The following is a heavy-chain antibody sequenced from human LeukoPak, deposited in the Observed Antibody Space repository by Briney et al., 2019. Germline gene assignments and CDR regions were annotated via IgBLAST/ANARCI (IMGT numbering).Heavy chain of an antibody. Sequence: GASVKVSCKASGYTFTSYGISWVRQAPGQGLEWMGWISAYNGNTNYAQKLQGRVTMTTDTSTSTAYMELRSLRSDDTAVYYCARDLFVVGTSSPFDPWGQGTLVTVSS. J-gene: IGHJ5*02. V-gene: IGHV1-18*01. CDR1: GYTFTSYG. D-gene: IGHD1-26*01. CDR3: ARDLFVVGTSSPFDP. CDR2: ISAYNGNT.